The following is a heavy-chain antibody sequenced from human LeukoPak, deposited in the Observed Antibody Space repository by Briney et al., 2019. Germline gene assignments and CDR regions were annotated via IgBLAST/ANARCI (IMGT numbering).Heavy chain of an antibody. J-gene: IGHJ3*02. CDR3: ARDRVVDSSGHSAMVDDAFDI. CDR1: GGSISSGSYY. D-gene: IGHD3-22*01. V-gene: IGHV4-61*02. Sequence: SETLSLTCTVSGGSISSGSYYWSWIRQPAGKGLEWIGRIYTSGSTNYNPSLKSRVTISLDTSKNQFSLKLSSVTAADTAVYYCARDRVVDSSGHSAMVDDAFDIWGQGTMVTVSS. CDR2: IYTSGST.